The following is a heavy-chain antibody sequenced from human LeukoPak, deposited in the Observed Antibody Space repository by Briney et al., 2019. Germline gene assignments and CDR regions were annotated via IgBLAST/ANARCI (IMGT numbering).Heavy chain of an antibody. CDR2: IYTSGST. CDR3: ARDQVGATTVDY. V-gene: IGHV4-4*07. CDR1: GGSISSYY. J-gene: IGHJ4*02. D-gene: IGHD1-26*01. Sequence: SETLSLTCTVSGGSISSYYWSWIRQPPGKGLEWIGRIYTSGSTNYNPSLKSRVTMSLDTSKNKFSWRRSSVPPADRPVYYLARDQVGATTVDYWGQGAQVTVSS.